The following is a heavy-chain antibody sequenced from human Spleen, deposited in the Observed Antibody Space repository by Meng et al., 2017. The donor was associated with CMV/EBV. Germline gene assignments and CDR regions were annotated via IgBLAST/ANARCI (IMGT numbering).Heavy chain of an antibody. D-gene: IGHD3-16*01. CDR3: ARGRGTGNAWANTLDY. J-gene: IGHJ4*01. CDR1: GGSISSNHW. V-gene: IGHV4-4*01. CDR2: VYQTGST. Sequence: SGGSISSNHWWSWVRQSPGKGLEWIGEVYQTGSTNYKSSLKSRVTISMDKSKNHFSLSLTSVTAADTGLYFCARGRGTGNAWANTLDYWGHGTLVTAPQ.